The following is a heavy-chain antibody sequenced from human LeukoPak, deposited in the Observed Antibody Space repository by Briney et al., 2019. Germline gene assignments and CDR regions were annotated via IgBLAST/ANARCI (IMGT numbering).Heavy chain of an antibody. CDR2: ISTSGDST. CDR1: GFTFSSQS. J-gene: IGHJ4*02. Sequence: GGSLRLSCAASGFTFSSQSMNWARQAPGKGLEWVAYISTSGDSTKYADSVEGRFTISRDNAENSLYLLMNSLRVEDTAVYYCVKNGWLDYWGQGILVTVSS. D-gene: IGHD6-19*01. V-gene: IGHV3-21*06. CDR3: VKNGWLDY.